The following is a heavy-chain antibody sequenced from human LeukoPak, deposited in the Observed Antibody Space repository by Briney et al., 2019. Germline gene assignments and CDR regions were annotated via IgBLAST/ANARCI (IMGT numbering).Heavy chain of an antibody. Sequence: ASVKVSCKTSGYTFSTYDINWLRQAAGQGLEWMGWMNPNSANTGFAQKFQGRAAITRDTSTAYLELSSLTSEDTAVYYCARAIRYQLLSDYWGQGTLVTVSS. V-gene: IGHV1-8*03. CDR3: ARAIRYQLLSDY. J-gene: IGHJ4*02. CDR2: MNPNSANT. D-gene: IGHD2-2*01. CDR1: GYTFSTYD.